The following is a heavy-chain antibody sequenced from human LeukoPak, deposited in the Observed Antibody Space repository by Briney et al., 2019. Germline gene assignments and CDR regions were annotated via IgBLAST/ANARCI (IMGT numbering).Heavy chain of an antibody. V-gene: IGHV3-30*18. CDR3: AKLSYDSSAYHEDY. CDR1: GFTFSSFG. J-gene: IGHJ4*02. Sequence: GGSLRLSCVASGFTFSSFGMHWVRQAPGKGLEWVALISSVGTGDYYADSLKGRFTISRDNSKNTLYLQMNSLRPEDTAMYYCAKLSYDSSAYHEDYWGQGTLVTVSS. D-gene: IGHD3-22*01. CDR2: ISSVGTGD.